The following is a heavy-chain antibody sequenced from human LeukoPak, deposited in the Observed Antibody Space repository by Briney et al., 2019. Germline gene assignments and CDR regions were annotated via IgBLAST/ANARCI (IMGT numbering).Heavy chain of an antibody. CDR3: ARDRCSTTSCAYAKDV. J-gene: IGHJ6*02. CDR2: MSYAGSNK. D-gene: IGHD2/OR15-2a*01. CDR1: GFNFSSYT. V-gene: IGHV3-30-3*01. Sequence: PGGSLRLSCVASGFNFSSYTMHWVRQAPGKGLECVAVMSYAGSNKYYADSVKGRFTISRDNSKNTLYLEMDILRSEDTAVYYCARDRCSTTSCAYAKDVWGQGTTVTVSS.